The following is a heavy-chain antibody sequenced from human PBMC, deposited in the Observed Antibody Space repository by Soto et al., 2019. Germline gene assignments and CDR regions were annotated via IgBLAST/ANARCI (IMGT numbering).Heavy chain of an antibody. V-gene: IGHV4-31*03. Sequence: PSETLSLTCTVSSGSVSSGGYFWSWIRQLPGKGLERIGYIYHTGTTFYNPSLKSRVTISLDTSKSHFSLRLTSVTAADTGTSFCAGSSARSMFVYWGPGTLGTV. D-gene: IGHD2-2*01. CDR3: AGSSARSMFVY. J-gene: IGHJ4*02. CDR2: IYHTGTT. CDR1: SGSVSSGGYF.